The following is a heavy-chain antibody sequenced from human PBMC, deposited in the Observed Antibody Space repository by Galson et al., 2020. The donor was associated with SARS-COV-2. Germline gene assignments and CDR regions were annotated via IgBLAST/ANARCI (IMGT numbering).Heavy chain of an antibody. D-gene: IGHD6-19*01. CDR2: TTPNSGGT. V-gene: IGHV1-2*04. CDR3: ARESSGRSFDY. CDR1: AHLFTAHY. J-gene: IGHJ4*02. Sequence: VSLKVSFTASAHLFTAHYMHCVRQAPGRVLEWMGWTTPNSGGTNYAQKFQDWVTMTRDTSTSTVYMEMRRLRSDDTAVYFCARESSGRSFDYWGQGTLLTVSS.